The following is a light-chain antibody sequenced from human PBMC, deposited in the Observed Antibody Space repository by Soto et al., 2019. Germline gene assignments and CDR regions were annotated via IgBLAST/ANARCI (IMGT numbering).Light chain of an antibody. CDR1: QSVNNY. Sequence: EIVLTQSPATLSLSPGERATLSCRASQSVNNYLAWYQQKPGQAPRLVIYEVFNRATGTPARFSGSGSGTDFTLTISSLEPEDFGGYYCQQRRHWPWLTFGGGKRVEIK. J-gene: IGKJ4*01. CDR2: EVF. V-gene: IGKV3-11*01. CDR3: QQRRHWPWLT.